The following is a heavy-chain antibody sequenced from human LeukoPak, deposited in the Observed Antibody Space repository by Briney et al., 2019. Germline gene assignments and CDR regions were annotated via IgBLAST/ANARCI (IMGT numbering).Heavy chain of an antibody. CDR3: VRGGGSIRRSYYYYVDV. D-gene: IGHD2-15*01. Sequence: PGRSLRLSCAASGFSFNDYGMSWVRQAPGQGPEWVSGITWNGGSTDYAASVKGRFTISRDNARNSLYLQMNSLRDEDTALYYCVRGGGSIRRSYYYYVDVWGKGTSVTVSS. V-gene: IGHV3-20*04. CDR2: ITWNGGST. CDR1: GFSFNDYG. J-gene: IGHJ6*03.